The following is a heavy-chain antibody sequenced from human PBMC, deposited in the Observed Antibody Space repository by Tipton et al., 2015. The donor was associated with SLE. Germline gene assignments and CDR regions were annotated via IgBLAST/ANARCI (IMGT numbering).Heavy chain of an antibody. J-gene: IGHJ4*02. CDR3: AKDGGYCSGDTCYYFDS. V-gene: IGHV3-9*01. D-gene: IGHD2-15*01. Sequence: SLRLSCAAPGFTLDDYAMHWVRQAPGKGLEWVSGISWNSGSIDYADSVKGRFTISRDNGKNSLYLQMNSLRAEDTALYYCAKDGGYCSGDTCYYFDSWGQGTLVIVSS. CDR2: ISWNSGSI. CDR1: GFTLDDYA.